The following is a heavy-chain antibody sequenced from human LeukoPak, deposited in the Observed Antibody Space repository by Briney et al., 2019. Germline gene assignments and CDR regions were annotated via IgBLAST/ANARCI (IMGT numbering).Heavy chain of an antibody. J-gene: IGHJ6*02. CDR2: IYYSGST. Sequence: SETLSLTCTVSGGSISGSSYYWGWIRQPPGKGLEWIGSIYYSGSTYYNPSLKSRVTISVDTSKNQFSLKLSSVTAADTAVYYCARAPDYYYGMDVWGQGTTVTVSS. CDR1: GGSISGSSYY. V-gene: IGHV4-39*07. CDR3: ARAPDYYYGMDV.